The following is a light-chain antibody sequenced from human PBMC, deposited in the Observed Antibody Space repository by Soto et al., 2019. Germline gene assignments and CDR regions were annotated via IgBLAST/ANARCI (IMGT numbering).Light chain of an antibody. V-gene: IGKV3-11*01. CDR2: DAS. CDR3: QHRNNRPFS. J-gene: IGKJ3*01. Sequence: EIVFTHSPASLSLSPGEGATLSCRASESISSQLAWYQQRPGQAPRLLIYDASNRATGIPARFSGSGSGTDFTLTISSLEPEDFAVYYCQHRNNRPFSFGPGTKVDIK. CDR1: ESISSQ.